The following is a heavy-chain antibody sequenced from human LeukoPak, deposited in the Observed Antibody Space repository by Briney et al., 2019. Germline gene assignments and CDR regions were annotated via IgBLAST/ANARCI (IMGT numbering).Heavy chain of an antibody. J-gene: IGHJ4*02. CDR3: AKDIAVGAPLGGALFDY. V-gene: IGHV3-9*01. CDR2: ISWNSGSI. CDR1: GFTFDDYA. Sequence: GGSLRLSCAASGFTFDDYAMHWVRQAPGKGLEWVSGISWNSGSIGYADSVKGRFTISRDNAKNSLYLQMNSLRAEDTALYYCAKDIAVGAPLGGALFDYWGQGTLVTVSS. D-gene: IGHD1-26*01.